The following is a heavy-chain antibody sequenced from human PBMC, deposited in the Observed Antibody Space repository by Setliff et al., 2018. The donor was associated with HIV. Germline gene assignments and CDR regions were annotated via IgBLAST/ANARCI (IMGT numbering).Heavy chain of an antibody. CDR1: GGSFSGYY. CDR2: VSYTGTT. CDR3: ARRIYGNNPYFDY. Sequence: SETLSLTCAVYGGSFSGYYWSWIRQPPGKGLEWIGFVSYTGTTHYNPSLKSRLTISIDTSENQFSLKLSSVTAADTAIYYCARRIYGNNPYFDYWSQGTLVTVSS. V-gene: IGHV4-59*08. D-gene: IGHD4-17*01. J-gene: IGHJ4*02.